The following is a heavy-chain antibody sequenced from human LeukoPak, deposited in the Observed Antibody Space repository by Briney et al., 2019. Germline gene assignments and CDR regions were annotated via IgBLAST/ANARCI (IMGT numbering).Heavy chain of an antibody. CDR3: TTAVILGYFDNSFDY. Sequence: GSLRLSCAASGLSFNNAWMSWVRQAPGEGLEWVGRIKSKTDGGTTDYAAPVKGRFIISRDDSKNTLYLQMSSLKTEDTAVYYCTTAVILGYFDNSFDYWGQGTLVTVSS. V-gene: IGHV3-15*01. CDR2: IKSKTDGGTT. J-gene: IGHJ4*02. D-gene: IGHD3-9*01. CDR1: GLSFNNAW.